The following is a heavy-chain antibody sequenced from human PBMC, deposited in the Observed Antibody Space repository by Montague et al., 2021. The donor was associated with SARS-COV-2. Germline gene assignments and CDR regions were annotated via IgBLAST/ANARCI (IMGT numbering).Heavy chain of an antibody. D-gene: IGHD3-3*01. CDR3: ARDLSGSQYLYYFDY. Sequence: SLRLSCAASGFTFSNYWMSWVRQAPGKGLEWVANIQQDGSKKYYVDSVKGRFTISRDNAKKLLYLQMNSLRAEDTAVYYCARDLSGSQYLYYFDYWGQGTLVTVSS. CDR1: GFTFSNYW. V-gene: IGHV3-7*01. CDR2: IQQDGSKK. J-gene: IGHJ4*02.